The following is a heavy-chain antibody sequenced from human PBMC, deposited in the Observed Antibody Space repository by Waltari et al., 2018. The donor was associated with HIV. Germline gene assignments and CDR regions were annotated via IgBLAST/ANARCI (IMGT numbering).Heavy chain of an antibody. V-gene: IGHV4-34*04. CDR2: INHSGTT. Sequence: QVQLQQWGEGLLKPLETLSLTCAVYGGSFSDHFWTWVRQSPGKGPEWIGEINHSGTTNNNPSLKSRATTLIDTSKNQFSLKLASVTAADTAVYYCARVYRDGSGSFRRSKSYDYWGQGTLVTVSP. CDR1: GGSFSDHF. J-gene: IGHJ4*02. CDR3: ARVYRDGSGSFRRSKSYDY. D-gene: IGHD3-10*01.